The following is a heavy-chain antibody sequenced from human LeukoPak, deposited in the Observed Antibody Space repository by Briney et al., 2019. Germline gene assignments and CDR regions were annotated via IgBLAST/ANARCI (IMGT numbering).Heavy chain of an antibody. CDR1: GFTFSSYW. J-gene: IGHJ6*02. Sequence: GGSLRLSCAASGFTFSSYWMSWVRQAPGKGLEWVANIKQDGSAKYYVDSVKGRFTISRDNAKNSLYLQMNSLRAEDTAVYYCGKDVLAGGLDVWGQGTTVTVSS. V-gene: IGHV3-7*01. CDR3: GKDVLAGGLDV. CDR2: IKQDGSAK.